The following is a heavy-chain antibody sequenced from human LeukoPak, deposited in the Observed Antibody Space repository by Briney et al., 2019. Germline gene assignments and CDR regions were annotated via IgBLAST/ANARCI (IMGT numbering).Heavy chain of an antibody. CDR2: IKSKTDGGTT. D-gene: IGHD5-24*01. CDR1: GFTFSHSA. J-gene: IGHJ3*02. CDR3: TTLEMATIIRWVEAFDI. V-gene: IGHV3-15*01. Sequence: PGGSLRLSCAASGFTFSHSAMSWVRQAPGKGLEWVGRIKSKTDGGTTDYAAPVKGRFTISRDDSKNTLYLQMNSLKTEDTAVYYCTTLEMATIIRWVEAFDIWGQGTMVTVSS.